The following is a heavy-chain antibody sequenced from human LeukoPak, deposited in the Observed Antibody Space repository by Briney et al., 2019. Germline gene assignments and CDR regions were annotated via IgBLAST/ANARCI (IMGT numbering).Heavy chain of an antibody. CDR2: IHYSGST. D-gene: IGHD5-12*01. V-gene: IGHV4-59*08. CDR1: GGSISSYY. Sequence: SETLSLTCTVSGGSISSYYWSWIRQPPGKGLEWIGYIHYSGSTNYNPSLKSRVTISLDTSNNQFSLKLSTVTAADTAVYYCARMGGYSGYATHWGQGTLVTVSS. CDR3: ARMGGYSGYATH. J-gene: IGHJ4*02.